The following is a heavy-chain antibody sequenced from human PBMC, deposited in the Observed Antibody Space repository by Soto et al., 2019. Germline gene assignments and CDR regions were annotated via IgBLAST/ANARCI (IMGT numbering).Heavy chain of an antibody. Sequence: PGGSLRLSXAASGFTFSDYYMSWIRQAPGKGLEWLSYISRSSSDTNYADSVKGRFTISRDNAKNTLFLQMNSLRAEDTALYFCAKEMGDYYDSSGSWFDPWGQGTLVTVSS. J-gene: IGHJ5*02. CDR3: AKEMGDYYDSSGSWFDP. CDR2: ISRSSSDT. CDR1: GFTFSDYY. V-gene: IGHV3-11*05. D-gene: IGHD3-22*01.